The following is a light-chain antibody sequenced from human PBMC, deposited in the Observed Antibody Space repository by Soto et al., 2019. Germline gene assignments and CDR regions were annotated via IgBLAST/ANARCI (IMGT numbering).Light chain of an antibody. J-gene: IGLJ1*01. V-gene: IGLV2-14*01. Sequence: QSALTQPASVSGSPGQSITISCTGTSSDVGGYNYVSWYQQRPGKAPKLMIYDVSNRPSGVSNRFSGSKSGNTASLTISGLQAEDEADSYCSSYTSSSTLYVFGTGTKLTVL. CDR1: SSDVGGYNY. CDR3: SSYTSSSTLYV. CDR2: DVS.